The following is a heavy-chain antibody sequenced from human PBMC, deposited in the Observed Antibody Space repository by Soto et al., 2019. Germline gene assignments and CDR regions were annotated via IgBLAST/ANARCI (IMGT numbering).Heavy chain of an antibody. CDR3: ARQNYYDFDAFDI. CDR1: GGTFSSYA. J-gene: IGHJ3*02. V-gene: IGHV1-69*13. CDR2: IIPIFGTA. Sequence: SVKVSCKASGGTFSSYAISWVRQAPGLGLEWMGGIIPIFGTANYAQKFQGRVTITADESTSTAYMELSSLRSEDTAVYYCARQNYYDFDAFDIWGQGTMVTVSS. D-gene: IGHD3-22*01.